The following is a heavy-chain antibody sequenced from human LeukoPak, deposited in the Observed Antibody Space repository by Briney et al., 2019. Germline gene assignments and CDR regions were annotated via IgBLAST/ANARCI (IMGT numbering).Heavy chain of an antibody. J-gene: IGHJ6*03. CDR3: ARTTEGGYTYDYFYYYYMDV. CDR1: SGSISTSNYY. V-gene: IGHV4-61*05. D-gene: IGHD5-18*01. CDR2: IFYSGST. Sequence: SETLSLTCTVSSGSISTSNYYRGWVRQPPGKALEWIGNIFYSGSTNYNPSLKSRVTISVDSSKNQFSLKLSSVTAADTAVYYCARTTEGGYTYDYFYYYYMDVWGKGTTVTISS.